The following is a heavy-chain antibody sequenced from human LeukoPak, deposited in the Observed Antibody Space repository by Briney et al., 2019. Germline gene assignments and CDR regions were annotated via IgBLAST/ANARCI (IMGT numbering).Heavy chain of an antibody. CDR1: GFTFSSYA. CDR3: ARVMKKGGSPARNAFDI. V-gene: IGHV3-30-3*01. D-gene: IGHD1-26*01. CDR2: ISYDGSNK. J-gene: IGHJ3*02. Sequence: GGSLRLSCAASGFTFSSYAMQWVRQAPGKGLEWVAVISYDGSNKYYADSVKGRFTISRDNSKNTLYLQMNSLRAEDTAVYYCARVMKKGGSPARNAFDIWGQGTMVTVSS.